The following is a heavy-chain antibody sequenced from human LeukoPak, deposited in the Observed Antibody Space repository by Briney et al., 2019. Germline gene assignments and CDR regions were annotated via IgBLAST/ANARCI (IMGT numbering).Heavy chain of an antibody. D-gene: IGHD3-22*01. V-gene: IGHV1-2*02. Sequence: ASVKVSCKASGYTFTGYYMHWVRQAPGQGLEWMGWINPNSGGTNYAQKFQGRVTMTRDTSISTAYMELSRLRSDDTAVYYCARQAPPSDSSGYFDYWGQGTLVTVSS. CDR2: INPNSGGT. J-gene: IGHJ4*02. CDR3: ARQAPPSDSSGYFDY. CDR1: GYTFTGYY.